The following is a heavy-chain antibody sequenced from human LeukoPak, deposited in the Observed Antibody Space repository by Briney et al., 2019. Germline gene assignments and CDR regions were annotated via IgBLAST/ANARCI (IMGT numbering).Heavy chain of an antibody. CDR1: GFSFSNYW. V-gene: IGHV3-7*03. CDR2: IKQDESEK. CDR3: ARLVGDVTTWDC. J-gene: IGHJ4*02. D-gene: IGHD1-26*01. Sequence: QPGGSLRLSCTASGFSFSNYWMSLVRQAPGKGLEWVASIKQDESEKYYVDSVKGRFTTSRDNAKSSLYLQMNALRGEDTAVYYCARLVGDVTTWDCWGQGTLVTVSS.